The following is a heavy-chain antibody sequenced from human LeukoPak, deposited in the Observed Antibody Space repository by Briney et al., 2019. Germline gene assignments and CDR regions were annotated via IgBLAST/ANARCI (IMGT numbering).Heavy chain of an antibody. CDR3: ARRDIVVVVSASDY. J-gene: IGHJ4*02. CDR2: ITNSGLST. V-gene: IGHV3-23*01. CDR1: GFTFRNYP. D-gene: IGHD2-15*01. Sequence: GGSLRLSCLGSGFTFRNYPMYWVRQAPGKGLEWVSGITNSGLSTYYADSMQGRFTISRDNSKNTVYLQMNSLRVDDTAVYYCARRDIVVVVSASDYWGQGTLVTVSS.